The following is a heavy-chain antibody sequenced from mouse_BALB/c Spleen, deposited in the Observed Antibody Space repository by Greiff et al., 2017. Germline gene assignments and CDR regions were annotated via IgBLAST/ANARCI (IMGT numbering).Heavy chain of an antibody. J-gene: IGHJ3*01. CDR3: ARDRYGRGRFAY. Sequence: QVQLQQSGAELVRPGTSVKVSCKASGYAFTNYLIEWVKQRPGQGLEWIGVINPGSGGTNYNEKFKGKATLTADKSSSTAYMQLSSLTSDDSAVYFCARDRYGRGRFAYWGQGTLVTVSA. V-gene: IGHV1-54*01. CDR1: GYAFTNYL. CDR2: INPGSGGT. D-gene: IGHD2-14*01.